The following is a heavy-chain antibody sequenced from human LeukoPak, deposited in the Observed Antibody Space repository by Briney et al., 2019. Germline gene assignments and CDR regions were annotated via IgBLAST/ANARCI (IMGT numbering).Heavy chain of an antibody. CDR3: TKYYYDSSGYLYYFDY. Sequence: GGSLRLSCAASGFTFTNAWMSWVRQAPGKGLEWVGRIKSKTDGGTADYAAPVKGRFTISRDDSKNTLYLQMNSLKTEDTAVYYCTKYYYDSSGYLYYFDYWGQGTLVTVSS. J-gene: IGHJ4*02. V-gene: IGHV3-15*01. CDR2: IKSKTDGGTA. CDR1: GFTFTNAW. D-gene: IGHD3-22*01.